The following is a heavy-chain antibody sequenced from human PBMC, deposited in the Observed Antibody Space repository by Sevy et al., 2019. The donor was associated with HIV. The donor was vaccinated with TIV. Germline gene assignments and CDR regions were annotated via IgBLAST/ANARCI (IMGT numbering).Heavy chain of an antibody. V-gene: IGHV3-30-3*01. CDR3: ARGLYYYSSRGTFDY. CDR2: ISYDGSNK. Sequence: GGSLRLSCAASGFTFSSYAMHWVRQAPGKGLEWVAVISYDGSNKYYSDSVKGRFTISRDNSKNTLYLQMNSLRAEDTAVYYCARGLYYYSSRGTFDYWGHGTLVTVSS. D-gene: IGHD3-22*01. CDR1: GFTFSSYA. J-gene: IGHJ4*01.